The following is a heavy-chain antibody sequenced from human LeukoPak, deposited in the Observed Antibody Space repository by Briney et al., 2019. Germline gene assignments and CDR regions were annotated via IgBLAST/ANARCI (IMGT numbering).Heavy chain of an antibody. CDR1: GFTFSSYG. CDR2: IRYDGSNK. V-gene: IGHV3-30*02. D-gene: IGHD6-13*01. Sequence: GGSLRLSCAASGFTFSSYGMHCVRQAPGKGLEWIAFIRYDGSNKYYADSVKGRFTISRDNSKNTLYLQMNSLRAEDTAVYYCAKDKGSSWYGGPDYWGQGTLVTVSS. CDR3: AKDKGSSWYGGPDY. J-gene: IGHJ4*02.